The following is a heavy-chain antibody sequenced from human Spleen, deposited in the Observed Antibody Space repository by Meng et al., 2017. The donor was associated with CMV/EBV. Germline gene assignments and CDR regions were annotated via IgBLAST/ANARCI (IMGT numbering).Heavy chain of an antibody. J-gene: IGHJ6*02. CDR2: IYPGGSDT. CDR1: YSVPNYW. CDR3: ARRLGSGTYRPGLMDV. D-gene: IGHD3-10*01. Sequence: YSVPNYWIGWVRQRTGKGLEWMGIIYPGGSDTIYSPSYQGQVIISADKSISTAYLQWSSLKASDTAMYYCARRLGSGTYRPGLMDVWGQGTTVTVSS. V-gene: IGHV5-51*01.